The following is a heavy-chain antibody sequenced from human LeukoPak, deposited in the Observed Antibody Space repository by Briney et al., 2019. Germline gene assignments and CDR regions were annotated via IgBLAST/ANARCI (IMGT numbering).Heavy chain of an antibody. D-gene: IGHD6-19*01. CDR2: IIPIFGTA. V-gene: IGHV1-69*05. J-gene: IGHJ4*02. CDR3: ARERLKGVAAYFDY. CDR1: GGTFSSYA. Sequence: ASVTVSCKASGGTFSSYAISWVRQAPGQGLEWMGGIIPIFGTANYAQKFQGRVTITTDESTSTAYMELCSLRSEDTAVYYCARERLKGVAAYFDYWGQGTLVTVSS.